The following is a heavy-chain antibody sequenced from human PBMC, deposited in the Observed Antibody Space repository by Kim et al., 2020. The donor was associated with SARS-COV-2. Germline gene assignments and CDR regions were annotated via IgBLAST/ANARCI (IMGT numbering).Heavy chain of an antibody. D-gene: IGHD2-2*01. V-gene: IGHV3-30*18. CDR1: GFTFSSYG. CDR3: AKDSQTWIQLLFWGGRHAWKKDY. CDR2: ISYDGSNK. J-gene: IGHJ4*02. Sequence: GGSLRLSCAASGFTFSSYGMHWVRQAPGKGLEWVAAISYDGSNKYYADSVKGRFTISRDNSKNTLYLQMNSLRAEDTAVYYCAKDSQTWIQLLFWGGRHAWKKDYWGQGTLVTVSS.